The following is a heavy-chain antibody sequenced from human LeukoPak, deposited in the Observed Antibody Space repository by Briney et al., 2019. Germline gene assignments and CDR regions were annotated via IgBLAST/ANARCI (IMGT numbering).Heavy chain of an antibody. CDR2: ISAYNGNT. Sequence: ASVKVSCKGSGYTFTSYGISWVRQAPGQGLEWMGWISAYNGNTNYAQKLQGRVTMTTDTSTSTAYMELRSLRSDDTAVYYCARDPYSSGFKWFDPWGQGTLVTVSS. J-gene: IGHJ5*02. D-gene: IGHD6-19*01. V-gene: IGHV1-18*01. CDR3: ARDPYSSGFKWFDP. CDR1: GYTFTSYG.